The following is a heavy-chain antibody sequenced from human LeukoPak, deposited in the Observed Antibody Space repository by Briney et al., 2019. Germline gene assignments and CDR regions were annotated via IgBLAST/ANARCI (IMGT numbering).Heavy chain of an antibody. J-gene: IGHJ4*02. Sequence: ASETLSLTCTVSGGSISSYYWSWIRQPPGKGLEWIGYIYYSGSTNYKPSLKSRVTISVDTSKNQFSLKLSSVTAADTAVYYCARGSRKQQPSSWGQGTLVTVSS. D-gene: IGHD6-13*01. V-gene: IGHV4-59*01. CDR3: ARGSRKQQPSS. CDR2: IYYSGST. CDR1: GGSISSYY.